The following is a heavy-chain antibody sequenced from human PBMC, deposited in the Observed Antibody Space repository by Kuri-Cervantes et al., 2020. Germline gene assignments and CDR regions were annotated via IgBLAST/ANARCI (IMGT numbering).Heavy chain of an antibody. CDR3: ARETILAGYSSGWYLDY. CDR1: GGSISSSSYY. J-gene: IGHJ4*02. D-gene: IGHD6-19*01. CDR2: IYYSGST. V-gene: IGHV4-39*07. Sequence: SETLSLTCTVSGGSISSSSYYWGWIRQPPGKGLEWIGSIYYSGSTYYNPSLKSRVTMSVDTSKNQFSLKLTSVTAADTAVYYCARETILAGYSSGWYLDYWGQGILVTVSS.